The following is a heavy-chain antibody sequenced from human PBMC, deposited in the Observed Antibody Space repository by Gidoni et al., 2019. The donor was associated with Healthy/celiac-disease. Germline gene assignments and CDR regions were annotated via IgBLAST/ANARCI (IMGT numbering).Heavy chain of an antibody. CDR3: ARDKWELPLDY. CDR2: ISSSGSTI. D-gene: IGHD1-26*01. Sequence: LVQPGGSLRLSCAASGFTFSSYEMNWVRQAPGKGLEWVSYISSSGSTIYYADSVKGGFTISRDNAKNSLYLQMNSLRAEDTAVYYCARDKWELPLDYWGQGTLVTVSS. J-gene: IGHJ4*02. V-gene: IGHV3-48*03. CDR1: GFTFSSYE.